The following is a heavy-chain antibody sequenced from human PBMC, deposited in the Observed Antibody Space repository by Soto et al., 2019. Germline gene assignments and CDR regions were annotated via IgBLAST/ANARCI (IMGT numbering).Heavy chain of an antibody. CDR1: GFTFSSYS. V-gene: IGHV3-21*01. Sequence: GGSLRLSCAASGFTFSSYSMNWVRQAPGKGLEWVSSISSSSSYIYYADSVKGRFTISRDNAKNSLYLQMNSLRAEDTAVYYCARASSPSASSCYYYSSGLNWFESWGQGTLVTVSS. CDR2: ISSSSSYI. D-gene: IGHD3-22*01. CDR3: ARASSPSASSCYYYSSGLNWFES. J-gene: IGHJ5*01.